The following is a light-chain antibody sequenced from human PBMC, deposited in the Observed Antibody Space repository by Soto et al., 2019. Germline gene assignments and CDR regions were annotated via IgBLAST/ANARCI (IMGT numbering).Light chain of an antibody. J-gene: IGKJ1*01. CDR2: GAS. Sequence: EIVLTQSPGTLSLSPGERATLSCRASQSVTRNYLAWYQQKPGLSPRLLIYGASTRASHIPDRFSGSGSGTDFALTISSLGPEDFAVYYCQQYGTSPRTFGQGTKVDIK. CDR3: QQYGTSPRT. V-gene: IGKV3-20*01. CDR1: QSVTRNY.